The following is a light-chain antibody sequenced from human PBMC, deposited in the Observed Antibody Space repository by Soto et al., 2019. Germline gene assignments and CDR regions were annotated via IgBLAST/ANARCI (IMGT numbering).Light chain of an antibody. J-gene: IGLJ3*02. V-gene: IGLV2-11*01. CDR1: SSDVGGYNY. CDR2: DVS. CDR3: CSYAGSSFGV. Sequence: QSALTQPRSLSGSPGQSVTISCTGTSSDVGGYNYVSWYQQHPGKAPKLMIYDVSKRPSGVPDRFSGSKSGNTASLTISGLQAEDEADYYCCSYAGSSFGVFGGGTKLTVL.